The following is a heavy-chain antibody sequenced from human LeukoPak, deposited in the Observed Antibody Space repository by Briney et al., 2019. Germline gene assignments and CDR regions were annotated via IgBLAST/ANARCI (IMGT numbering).Heavy chain of an antibody. J-gene: IGHJ6*03. D-gene: IGHD6-19*01. V-gene: IGHV5-51*01. CDR2: IHPGDSDT. CDR1: GYSFTSYW. CDR3: ARAGTYYYYHMDV. Sequence: GESLKISCKGSGYSFTSYWIGWVRQMPGKGLEWMGIIHPGDSDTRYSPSFQGQVTISADKSISTAYLQWSSLKASDTAIYYCARAGTYYYYHMDVWGQGTLVTVSS.